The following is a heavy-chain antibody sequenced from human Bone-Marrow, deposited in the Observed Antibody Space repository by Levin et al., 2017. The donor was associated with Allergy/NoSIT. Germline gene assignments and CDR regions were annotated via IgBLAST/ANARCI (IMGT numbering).Heavy chain of an antibody. V-gene: IGHV1-8*01. J-gene: IGHJ5*02. Sequence: GASVKVSCEASGYTFTNYDINWVRQAPGQGLEWMGWINPNSGNTAYAQKFQGRVTMTRNTSISTVYMELGSLTSDDTAVYYCARLQNDFWSGDHNFFDPWGQGTLVTVSS. CDR1: GYTFTNYD. CDR3: ARLQNDFWSGDHNFFDP. D-gene: IGHD3-3*01. CDR2: INPNSGNT.